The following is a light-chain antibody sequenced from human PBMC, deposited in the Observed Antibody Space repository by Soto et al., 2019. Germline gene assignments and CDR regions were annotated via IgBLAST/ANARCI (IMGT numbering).Light chain of an antibody. CDR2: GAS. V-gene: IGKV3-20*01. CDR1: QSVSSSY. CDR3: QQYSSSPPEFT. Sequence: EIVLTQSPGTLSLSPGQIATLSFRASQSVSSSYLAWYQQRPGQAPRLLIFGASYRATGIPDRFSGSGSGTDFTLTISRLEPEDFAVYYCQQYSSSPPEFTFGPGTKVDRK. J-gene: IGKJ3*01.